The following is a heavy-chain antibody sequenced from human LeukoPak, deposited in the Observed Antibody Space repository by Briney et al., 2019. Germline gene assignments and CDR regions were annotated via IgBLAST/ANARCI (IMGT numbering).Heavy chain of an antibody. CDR2: IGRKSYNYAT. Sequence: GGSLRLSCAASGFIFSDSAIHWVRQASGKGLEWVGRIGRKSYNYATAYAASVEGRFTISRDESKNMAYLQMNWLRIEDTAMYYCARVFSSSQTYYFDYWGQGTLVTVSS. V-gene: IGHV3-73*01. D-gene: IGHD6-13*01. J-gene: IGHJ4*02. CDR3: ARVFSSSQTYYFDY. CDR1: GFIFSDSA.